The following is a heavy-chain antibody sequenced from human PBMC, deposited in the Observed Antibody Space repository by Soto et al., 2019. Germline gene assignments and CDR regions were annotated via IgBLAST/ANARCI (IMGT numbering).Heavy chain of an antibody. J-gene: IGHJ3*01. CDR3: ATRPLLRGAP. CDR1: GFTFSSND. Sequence: EVQLVESGGGLIQPGGSLRLSCAASGFTFSSNDMNWVRQAPGKGLEWVSLIYSGGSTYYADSVKGRFTISRDNSKNTLYLQMSSQGAEDTAVYYCATRPLLRGAPWGQGTMVTVSS. V-gene: IGHV3-53*01. D-gene: IGHD3-22*01. CDR2: IYSGGST.